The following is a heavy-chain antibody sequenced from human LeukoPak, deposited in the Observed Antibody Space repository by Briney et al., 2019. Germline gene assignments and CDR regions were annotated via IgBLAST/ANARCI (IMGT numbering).Heavy chain of an antibody. J-gene: IGHJ5*02. CDR3: ARDGHSSSWTGNWFDP. CDR1: GFTFSSYW. CDR2: IKQDGSEK. Sequence: GGSLRLSCAASGFTFSSYWMSWVRQAPGEGLEWVANIKQDGSEKYYVDSVKGRFTISRDNAKNSLYLQMNSLRAEDTAVYYCARDGHSSSWTGNWFDPWGQGTLVTVSS. V-gene: IGHV3-7*01. D-gene: IGHD6-13*01.